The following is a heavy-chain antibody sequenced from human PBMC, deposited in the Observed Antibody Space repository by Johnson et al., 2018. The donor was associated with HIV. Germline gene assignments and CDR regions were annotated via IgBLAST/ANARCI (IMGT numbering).Heavy chain of an antibody. CDR2: IRYDGSNK. V-gene: IGHV3-30*02. Sequence: QVQLVESGGGVVQPGGSLRLSCAASGFTFSSYGMHWVSQAPGKGLEWVAFIRYDGSNKYYADSVKGRFTISRDNSKNTLYLQMNSLRAEDTAVYYVVSVAGLFAPFDIWGQGTMVTVSS. D-gene: IGHD6-19*01. CDR3: VSVAGLFAPFDI. J-gene: IGHJ3*02. CDR1: GFTFSSYG.